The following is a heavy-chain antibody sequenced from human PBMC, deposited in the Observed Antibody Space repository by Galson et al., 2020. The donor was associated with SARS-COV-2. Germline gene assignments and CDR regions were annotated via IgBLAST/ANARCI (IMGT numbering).Heavy chain of an antibody. CDR3: SREGMVATIGRALDY. V-gene: IGHV4-4*07. J-gene: IGHJ4*02. Sequence: SETLSLTCSVSGDSIRNYYWTWIRQTAGKGLEWIGRIFSSGASTYSPSLKSRVAMSVDTSRNQVSLTLNDVPAADTAVYYCSREGMVATIGRALDYWGQGTLVTVSS. D-gene: IGHD5-12*01. CDR2: IFSSGAS. CDR1: GDSIRNYY.